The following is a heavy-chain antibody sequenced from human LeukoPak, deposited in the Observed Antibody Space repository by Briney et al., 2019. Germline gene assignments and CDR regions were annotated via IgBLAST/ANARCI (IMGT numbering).Heavy chain of an antibody. Sequence: SETLSLTCAVYGGSFSGYYWSWIRQPPGKGLEWIGEINHSGSTNYNPSLKSRVTISVDASKNQFSLKLSSVAAADTAVCYCARGLRRIAAAGTDYWGQGTLVTVSS. V-gene: IGHV4-34*01. CDR2: INHSGST. D-gene: IGHD6-13*01. J-gene: IGHJ4*02. CDR3: ARGLRRIAAAGTDY. CDR1: GGSFSGYY.